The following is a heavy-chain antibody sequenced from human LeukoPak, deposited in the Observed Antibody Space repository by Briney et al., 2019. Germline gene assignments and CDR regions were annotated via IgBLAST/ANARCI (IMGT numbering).Heavy chain of an antibody. J-gene: IGHJ3*01. CDR3: AKARVAAAGTGAFDV. D-gene: IGHD6-13*01. V-gene: IGHV3-23*01. CDR2: FSATDGSA. CDR1: GITVNNYG. Sequence: SGGSLRLSCAASGITVNNYGMTWVRQAPGKGLEWVSAFSATDGSAQYADSVRGRFSISSDNSKNSLYLQMNSLGDEDTAVYFCAKARVAAAGTGAFDVWGQGTTVTVSS.